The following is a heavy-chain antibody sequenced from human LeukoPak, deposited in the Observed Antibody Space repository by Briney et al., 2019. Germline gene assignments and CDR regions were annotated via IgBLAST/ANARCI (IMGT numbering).Heavy chain of an antibody. V-gene: IGHV3-7*01. Sequence: AGGSLRLSCAASGFTFSSYWMSWVRQAPGKGLEWVANIKQDGSEKYYVDSVRGRFTISRDNAKNTLYLQMNSLRVEDTAVYYCARDFMYSITCAGCWGQGTLVTVSS. CDR1: GFTFSSYW. CDR2: IKQDGSEK. CDR3: ARDFMYSITCAGC. D-gene: IGHD6-13*01. J-gene: IGHJ4*02.